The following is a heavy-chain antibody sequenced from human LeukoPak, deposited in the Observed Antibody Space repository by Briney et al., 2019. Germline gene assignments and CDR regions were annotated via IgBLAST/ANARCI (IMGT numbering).Heavy chain of an antibody. CDR3: ARSDSSGYSLNDAFDI. CDR1: GFTFSSYS. D-gene: IGHD3-22*01. CDR2: ISSSSSYI. V-gene: IGHV3-21*01. J-gene: IGHJ3*02. Sequence: GGSLRLSCAAPGFTFSSYSMNWVRQAPGKGLEWVSSISSSSSYIYYADSVKGRFTISRDNAKNSLYLQMNSLRAEDTAVYYCARSDSSGYSLNDAFDIWGQGTMVTVSS.